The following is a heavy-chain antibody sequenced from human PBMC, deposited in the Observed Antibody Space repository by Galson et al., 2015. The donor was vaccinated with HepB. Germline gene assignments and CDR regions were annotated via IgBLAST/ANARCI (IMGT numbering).Heavy chain of an antibody. D-gene: IGHD2-2*01. Sequence: SLRLSCAASGFTFGDYAMSWFRQAPGKGLEWVSFIRSKAYGGTTEYAASVKGRFTISRDDSKSTAYLQMNSLKTEDTAVYYCTRVRCSSASCPRPPGYWGQGTLVTVSS. J-gene: IGHJ4*02. CDR1: GFTFGDYA. CDR3: TRVRCSSASCPRPPGY. CDR2: IRSKAYGGTT. V-gene: IGHV3-49*03.